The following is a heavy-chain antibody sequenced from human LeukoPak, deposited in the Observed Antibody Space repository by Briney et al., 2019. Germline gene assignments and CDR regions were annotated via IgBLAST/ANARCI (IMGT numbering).Heavy chain of an antibody. CDR3: AKAFSYCSSTSCPQDY. CDR2: ISGSGGST. J-gene: IGHJ4*02. D-gene: IGHD2-2*01. V-gene: IGHV3-23*01. CDR1: GFIFSSYA. Sequence: GGSLRLSCAASGFIFSSYAMSWVRQAPGKGLEWVSAISGSGGSTYYADSVKGRSTISRDNSKNTLYLQMNSLRAEDTAVYYCAKAFSYCSSTSCPQDYWGQGTLVTVSS.